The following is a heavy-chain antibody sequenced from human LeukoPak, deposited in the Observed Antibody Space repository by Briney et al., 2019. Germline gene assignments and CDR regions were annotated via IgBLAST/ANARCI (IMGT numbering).Heavy chain of an antibody. CDR1: GFTFSGYW. J-gene: IGHJ4*02. Sequence: QPRGSLRLSCAASGFTFSGYWMSWVRQAPGKGLEWVANINQDGSQKYYVDSVKGRFTISRDNAKNSLYLQMNSLRAEDTAVYYCATVRTYTNFDYWGQGTLVTVSP. CDR3: ATVRTYTNFDY. CDR2: INQDGSQK. V-gene: IGHV3-7*05. D-gene: IGHD5-18*01.